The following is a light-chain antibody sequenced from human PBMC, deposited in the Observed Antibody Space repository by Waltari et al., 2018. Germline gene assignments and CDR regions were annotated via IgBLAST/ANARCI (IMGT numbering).Light chain of an antibody. Sequence: DIQMTQSPSTLSASVGDRVTITCRASQSIPRWLAWYQQKPGKAPKLLIYKASILESGVPSRFSGVGSGTEFTLTISSLQPDDFATYYCQHYDSYSATFGGGTKVEIK. J-gene: IGKJ4*02. V-gene: IGKV1-5*03. CDR1: QSIPRW. CDR3: QHYDSYSAT. CDR2: KAS.